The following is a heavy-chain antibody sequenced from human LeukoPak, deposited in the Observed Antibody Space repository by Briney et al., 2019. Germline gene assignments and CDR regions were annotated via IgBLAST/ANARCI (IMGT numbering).Heavy chain of an antibody. V-gene: IGHV3-23*01. CDR2: ISDNTGST. CDR3: ARLKLLWSNYFDY. Sequence: GGSLRLSCAASGFTFSSYAMSWVRQAPGKGLEWVSSISDNTGSTKYADSVKGRFTISRDNAKNSLYLQMNSLRAEDTAVYYCARLKLLWSNYFDYWGQGTLVTVSS. D-gene: IGHD2-2*01. J-gene: IGHJ4*02. CDR1: GFTFSSYA.